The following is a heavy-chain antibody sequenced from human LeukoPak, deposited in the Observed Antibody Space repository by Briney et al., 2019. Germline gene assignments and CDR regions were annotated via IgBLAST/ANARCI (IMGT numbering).Heavy chain of an antibody. J-gene: IGHJ2*01. CDR2: IYYSGST. CDR1: GGSISSYY. V-gene: IGHV4-59*01. Sequence: SETLSLTCTVSGGSISSYYWSWIRQPPGKGLEWIGYIYYSGSTNYNPSLKSRVTISVDTSKNQFSLKLSSVTAADTAVYYCARWDNYYDSSGYYSKSWYFDLWGRGTLVTVSS. CDR3: ARWDNYYDSSGYYSKSWYFDL. D-gene: IGHD3-22*01.